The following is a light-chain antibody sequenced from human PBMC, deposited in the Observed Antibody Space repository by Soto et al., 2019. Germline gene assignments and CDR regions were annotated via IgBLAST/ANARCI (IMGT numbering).Light chain of an antibody. V-gene: IGKV3-15*01. CDR2: GAS. J-gene: IGKJ4*01. CDR3: QHYNNCPPPLT. CDR1: QSVSSN. Sequence: EIVMTQSPATLSVSPGERATLSCRASQSVSSNLAGYQQKPGQAPRLLIYGASTRATGIPARFSGSGSGTEFTLTISSLQSEDFAVYYCQHYNNCPPPLTFGGGTKVEIK.